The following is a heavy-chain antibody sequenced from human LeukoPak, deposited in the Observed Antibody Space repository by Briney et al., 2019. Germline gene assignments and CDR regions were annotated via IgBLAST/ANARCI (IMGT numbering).Heavy chain of an antibody. J-gene: IGHJ4*02. CDR1: RYTFSSYA. V-gene: IGHV3-23*01. Sequence: GGSLRLSCAASRYTFSSYALSWVSQAPGKGLEWVSAISGSGGSTYYADSVKGRFTISRDNSKNTLFLQMNSLRAEDTAVYYCAKDQEKDHYYGSGSGYWGQGALFTVSS. CDR3: AKDQEKDHYYGSGSGY. D-gene: IGHD3-10*01. CDR2: ISGSGGST.